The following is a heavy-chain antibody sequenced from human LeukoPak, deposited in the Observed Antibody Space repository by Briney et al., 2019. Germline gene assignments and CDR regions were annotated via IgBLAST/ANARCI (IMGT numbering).Heavy chain of an antibody. D-gene: IGHD3-10*01. Sequence: GGSLTLSCAVSGFSVNSAWMNWARQAPGKGLEWVGRISHTGTTEYAAPVKGRFTVSRDSKNTLYLQMNSLKAEDTAVYHCTRGHYGPWGQGTLVTVSS. CDR1: GFSVNSAW. V-gene: IGHV3-15*07. CDR3: TRGHYGP. J-gene: IGHJ5*02. CDR2: ISHTGTT.